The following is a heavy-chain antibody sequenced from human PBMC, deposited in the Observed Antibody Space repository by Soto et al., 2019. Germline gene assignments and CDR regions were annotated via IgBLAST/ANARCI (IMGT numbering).Heavy chain of an antibody. J-gene: IGHJ5*02. CDR2: IYHSGST. CDR3: ARRIPYYYGSGNNWFDP. CDR1: GVSISSGGYS. V-gene: IGHV4-30-2*01. D-gene: IGHD3-10*01. Sequence: SETLSLTCAVSGVSISSGGYSWSWIRQPPGKGLEWIGYIYHSGSTYYNPSLKSRVTISVDRSKNQFSLKLSSVTAADTAVYYCARRIPYYYGSGNNWFDPWGQGTLVTVS.